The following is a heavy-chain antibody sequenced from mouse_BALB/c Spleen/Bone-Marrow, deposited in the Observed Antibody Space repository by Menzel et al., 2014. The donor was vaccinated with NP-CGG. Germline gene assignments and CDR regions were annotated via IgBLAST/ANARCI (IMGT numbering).Heavy chain of an antibody. CDR1: GDSITGGY. V-gene: IGHV3-8*02. Sequence: VKLVESGPSLVKPSQTLSLTCSVTGDSITGGYWHWIRKLPGNKLECMGYISYRGTTYYNPSLKSRISITRDTSKNQYYLELNSVAAEDTATYYCARTGFFDVWGAGTTVTVSS. CDR2: ISYRGTT. J-gene: IGHJ1*01. CDR3: ARTGFFDV.